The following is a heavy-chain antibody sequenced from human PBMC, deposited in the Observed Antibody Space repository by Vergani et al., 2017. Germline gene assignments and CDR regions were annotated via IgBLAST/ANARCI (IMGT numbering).Heavy chain of an antibody. CDR1: GASISSGGYY. CDR2: INHSGST. CDR3: ARGMVRGVIALYGMDV. D-gene: IGHD3-10*01. Sequence: QAQLQESGPGLVKPSQTLSLTCTISGASISSGGYYWSWIRQHPGKGLEWVGEINHSGSTNYNPSLKSRVTISVDTSKNQFSLKLSSVTAADTAVYYCARGMVRGVIALYGMDVWGQGTTVTVSS. V-gene: IGHV4-31*03. J-gene: IGHJ6*02.